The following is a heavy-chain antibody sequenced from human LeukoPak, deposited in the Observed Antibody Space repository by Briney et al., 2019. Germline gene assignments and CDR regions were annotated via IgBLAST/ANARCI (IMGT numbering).Heavy chain of an antibody. CDR1: GDAITSSLYY. D-gene: IGHD3-3*01. V-gene: IGHV4-39*07. J-gene: IGHJ4*02. CDR2: SYYSGST. CDR3: ARTDRGVVFPHTGIDY. Sequence: PLETLSLTCSLSGDAITSSLYYWGWIRQPPGKGLEWIGSSYYSGSTYYKSSFKSRVTISVDTSNNQFSLELRSVTAADTAVYYCARTDRGVVFPHTGIDYWGQGILVTVSS.